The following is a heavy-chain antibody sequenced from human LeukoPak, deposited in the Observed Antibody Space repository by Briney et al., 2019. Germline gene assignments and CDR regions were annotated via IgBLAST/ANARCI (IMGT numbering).Heavy chain of an antibody. Sequence: GGSLRLSCAASGFTFSSYAMHWVRQAPGKGLEWVAVISYDGSNKYYADSVKGRFTISRDNSKNTLYLQMNRLRAEDTAVYHCAKDRVSYYGDYPDYWGQGTLVTVSS. V-gene: IGHV3-30*04. J-gene: IGHJ4*02. CDR1: GFTFSSYA. CDR2: ISYDGSNK. D-gene: IGHD4-17*01. CDR3: AKDRVSYYGDYPDY.